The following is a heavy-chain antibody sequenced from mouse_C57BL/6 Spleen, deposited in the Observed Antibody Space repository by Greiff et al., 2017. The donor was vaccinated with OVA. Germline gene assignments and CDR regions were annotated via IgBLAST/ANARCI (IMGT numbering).Heavy chain of an antibody. V-gene: IGHV1-72*01. D-gene: IGHD1-1*01. Sequence: QVHVKQPGAELVKPGASVKLSCKASGYTFTSYWMHWVKQRPGRGLEWIGRIDPNSGGTKYNEKFKSKATLTVDKPSSTAYMQLSSLTSEDSAVYYCARFTTVVATGGYFDYWGQGTTLTVSS. CDR3: ARFTTVVATGGYFDY. CDR2: IDPNSGGT. CDR1: GYTFTSYW. J-gene: IGHJ2*01.